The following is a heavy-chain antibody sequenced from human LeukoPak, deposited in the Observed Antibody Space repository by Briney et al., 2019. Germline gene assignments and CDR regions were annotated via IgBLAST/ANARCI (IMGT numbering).Heavy chain of an antibody. CDR1: GFTFSSYW. D-gene: IGHD6-6*01. CDR3: ARRTMAAPGLRY. J-gene: IGHJ4*02. V-gene: IGHV3-74*01. Sequence: SGGSLRLSCAASGFTFSSYWIHWVRQAPGKGLVWVSRINTDGSSTSYADSVKGRFTISRDNAKNTLYLQMNSLRAEDTAVYYCARRTMAAPGLRYWGQGTLVTVSS. CDR2: INTDGSST.